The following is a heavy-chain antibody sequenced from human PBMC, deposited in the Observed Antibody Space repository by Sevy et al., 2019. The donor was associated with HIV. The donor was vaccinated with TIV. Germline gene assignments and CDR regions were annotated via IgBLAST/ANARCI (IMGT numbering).Heavy chain of an antibody. V-gene: IGHV3-23*01. D-gene: IGHD3-10*01. J-gene: IGHJ4*02. Sequence: GGSLRLSCAASGFTFSTYAMSWVRQAPGKGLEWVSAISASGDTTYYADSVKGRFTISRDKSESTLYLQMNSLRAEDTAIYYCTNHYGTGGMIDYFDYWGQGTLVTVSS. CDR3: TNHYGTGGMIDYFDY. CDR1: GFTFSTYA. CDR2: ISASGDTT.